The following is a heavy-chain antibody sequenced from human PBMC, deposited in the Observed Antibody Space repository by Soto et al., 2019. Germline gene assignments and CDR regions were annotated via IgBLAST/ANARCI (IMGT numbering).Heavy chain of an antibody. CDR3: ARAHDFWSGYYPY. V-gene: IGHV3-7*03. D-gene: IGHD3-3*01. J-gene: IGHJ4*02. Sequence: EVQLVESGGGLVQPGGSLRLSCAASGFTFSSYWMSWVRQAPGKGLEWVANIKQDGSEKYYVDSVKGRFTISRDNAKNSLYLQMNSLRAEDTAVYYCARAHDFWSGYYPYWGQGTLVTVSS. CDR2: IKQDGSEK. CDR1: GFTFSSYW.